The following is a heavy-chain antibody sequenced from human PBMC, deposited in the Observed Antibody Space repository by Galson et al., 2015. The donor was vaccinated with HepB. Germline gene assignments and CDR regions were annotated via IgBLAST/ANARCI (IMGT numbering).Heavy chain of an antibody. CDR2: INPNSGGT. CDR1: GYTFTGYY. Sequence: SVKVSCKASGYTFTGYYMHWVRQAPGQGLEWMGWINPNSGGTNYAQKFQGWVTMTRDTSISTAYMELSRLRSDDTAVYYCARAHARDGYDWDNYYYYYGMDVWGQGTTVTVSS. D-gene: IGHD5-12*01. V-gene: IGHV1-2*04. CDR3: ARAHARDGYDWDNYYYYYGMDV. J-gene: IGHJ6*02.